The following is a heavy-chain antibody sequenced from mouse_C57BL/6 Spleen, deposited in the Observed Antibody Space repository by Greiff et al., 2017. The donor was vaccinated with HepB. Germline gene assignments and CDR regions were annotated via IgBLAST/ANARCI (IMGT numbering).Heavy chain of an antibody. CDR1: GFTFSSYA. V-gene: IGHV5-4*01. D-gene: IGHD1-1*01. Sequence: EVHLVESGGGLVKPGGSLKLSCAASGFTFSSYAMSWVRQTPEKRLEWVATISDGGSYTYYPDNVKGRFTISRDNAKNNLYLQMSHLKSEDTAMYYCARGTTVVAVDYWGQGTTLTVSS. CDR3: ARGTTVVAVDY. CDR2: ISDGGSYT. J-gene: IGHJ2*01.